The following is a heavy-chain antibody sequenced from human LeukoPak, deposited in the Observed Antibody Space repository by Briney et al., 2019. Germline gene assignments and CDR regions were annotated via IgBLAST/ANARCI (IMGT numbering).Heavy chain of an antibody. CDR3: AKDAGTWGYGYNFDY. CDR2: TSFDGGAK. D-gene: IGHD7-27*01. Sequence: GGSLRLSCAASGFTFSSHGMRWVRQAPGKGLEWVAVTSFDGGAKYYGDSVKGRFTISRDNSKNTLYLQMNSLRAEDTAVYYCAKDAGTWGYGYNFDYWGQGTLVTVSS. V-gene: IGHV3-30*18. J-gene: IGHJ4*02. CDR1: GFTFSSHG.